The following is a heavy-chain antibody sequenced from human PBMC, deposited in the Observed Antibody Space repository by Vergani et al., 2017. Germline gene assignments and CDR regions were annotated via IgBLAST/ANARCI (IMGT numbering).Heavy chain of an antibody. CDR1: GYSFTSYW. J-gene: IGHJ5*01. CDR2: IYPGDSDT. Sequence: EVQLVQSGAEVKKPGESLKISCKGSGYSFTSYWIGWVRQMPGKGLEWMGIIYPGDSDTRYSPSFQGQVTISADKSISTAYLQWSSLKASYTAMYYCARSLGGYYYDSGSYYKGWFDSWGQGTLVTVSS. V-gene: IGHV5-51*01. D-gene: IGHD3-10*01. CDR3: ARSLGGYYYDSGSYYKGWFDS.